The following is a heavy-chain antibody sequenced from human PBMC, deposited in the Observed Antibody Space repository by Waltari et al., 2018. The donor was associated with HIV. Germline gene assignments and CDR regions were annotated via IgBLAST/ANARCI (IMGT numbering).Heavy chain of an antibody. J-gene: IGHJ4*02. CDR2: IRRGNNEK. CDR3: VRDDPGYGPIDY. D-gene: IGHD3-10*01. CDR1: GFELRHYS. V-gene: IGHV3-21*04. Sequence: DVYLVESGGGVVKTGGSMRLTCEASGFELRHYSMNWVRQSPVRGLGWFASIRRGNNEKHYLDSVRGRFVISRDNSESSVYLQMESLREEDTATYFCVRDDPGYGPIDYWGQGTLVTV.